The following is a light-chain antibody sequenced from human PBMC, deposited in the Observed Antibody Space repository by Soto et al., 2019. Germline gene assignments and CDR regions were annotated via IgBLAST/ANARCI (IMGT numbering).Light chain of an antibody. CDR1: QGIRSD. CDR3: LLDYSYFWA. Sequence: AIQVTQSPSSLSASVGDSVTITCRTSQGIRSDLGWYQQRPGKVPKLLIYAASTLRSGVPSRFSGSGSGRDFTLTISSLQPEDFATYYCLLDYSYFWAFGQGTKVDIK. CDR2: AAS. J-gene: IGKJ1*01. V-gene: IGKV1-6*01.